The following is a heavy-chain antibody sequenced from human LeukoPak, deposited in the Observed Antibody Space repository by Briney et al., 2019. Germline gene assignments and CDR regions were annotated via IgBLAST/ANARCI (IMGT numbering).Heavy chain of an antibody. CDR3: ASGYGSGWFDA. D-gene: IGHD5-18*01. CDR1: GSSVSSGRYY. J-gene: IGHJ5*02. CDR2: IVDSEKI. V-gene: IGHV4-31*02. Sequence: SETLSLTCTVSGSSVSSGRYYWSWIRQHPGKGLEWIAYIVDSEKIYYNPSLKSRLILSLDTSENQFSLNLSSMTAADTAVYFCASGYGSGWFDAWGQGTLVAVSS.